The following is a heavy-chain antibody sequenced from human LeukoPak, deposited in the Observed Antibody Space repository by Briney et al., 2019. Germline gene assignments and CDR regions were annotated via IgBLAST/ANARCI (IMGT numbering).Heavy chain of an antibody. CDR1: GDSICSGVYY. CDR2: IYYIGST. CDR3: ARGGRWLQLSYFEY. J-gene: IGHJ4*02. D-gene: IGHD5-24*01. Sequence: SQTLSLTCPVSGDSICSGVYYWRSIRQHPGRGLERIGYIYYIGSTYYNPSLQSRVTISVDRSMNQFSLKLSYVTAADTAVYYCARGGRWLQLSYFEYWGQGTLVTVSS. V-gene: IGHV4-31*03.